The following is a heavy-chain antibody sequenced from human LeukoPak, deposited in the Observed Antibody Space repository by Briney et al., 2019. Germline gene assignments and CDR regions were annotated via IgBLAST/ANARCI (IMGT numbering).Heavy chain of an antibody. Sequence: GGSLRHSRAASGFTFRSYWMHWVRQAPGKGLVWVSRINSDGNSTNYADSVKGRFTISRDNTKNTLYLLMNSLRAEDTAVYYCGSGGSPCYGLGYWGPVTLVTVSS. J-gene: IGHJ4*02. CDR1: GFTFRSYW. V-gene: IGHV3-74*01. CDR2: INSDGNST. CDR3: GSGGSPCYGLGY. D-gene: IGHD5-18*01.